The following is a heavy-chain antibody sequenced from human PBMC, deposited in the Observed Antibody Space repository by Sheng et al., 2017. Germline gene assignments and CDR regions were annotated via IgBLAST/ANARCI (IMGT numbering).Heavy chain of an antibody. J-gene: IGHJ6*02. CDR1: GFTFSSYA. Sequence: EVQLLESGGGLVQPGGSLRLSCAASGFTFSSYAMSWVRQAPGKGLEWVSAISGSGGSTYYADSVKGRFTISRDNSKNTLYLQMNSLRAEDTAVYYCAKGRQYYYDSSCYYYYYGMDVWGQGTTVTV. CDR3: AKGRQYYYDSSCYYYYYGMDV. V-gene: IGHV3-23*01. CDR2: ISGSGGST. D-gene: IGHD3-22*01.